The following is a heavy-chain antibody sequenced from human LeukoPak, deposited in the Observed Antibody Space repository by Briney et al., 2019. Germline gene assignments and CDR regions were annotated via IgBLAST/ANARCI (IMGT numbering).Heavy chain of an antibody. V-gene: IGHV3-48*01. D-gene: IGHD6-13*01. J-gene: IGHJ4*02. CDR1: GFTFGSYN. Sequence: GGSLRLSCAASGFTFGSYNMNWVRQAPGKGLEWVSYISGGSSTIYYADSVNGRFTISRDNSQNTLFLQMNSLRGEDTAVYYCAKEFAAIGTPLFDYWGQGTLVTVSS. CDR3: AKEFAAIGTPLFDY. CDR2: ISGGSSTI.